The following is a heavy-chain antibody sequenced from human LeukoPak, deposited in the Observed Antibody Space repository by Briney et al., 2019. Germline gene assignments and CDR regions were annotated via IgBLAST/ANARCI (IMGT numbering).Heavy chain of an antibody. D-gene: IGHD3-22*01. CDR2: IQFDGNKK. J-gene: IGHJ4*02. Sequence: GGSLRLSCVVSGLTFNKFGMHWVRQSPGTGLEWVAVIQFDGNKKYYADSVSGRFNISRDNSKNTLYLDMNSLRPEDTAVYYCAKAGHAPDSRGFYYFCHHWRKGPLVPVSS. V-gene: IGHV3-30*18. CDR3: AKAGHAPDSRGFYYFCHH. CDR1: GLTFNKFG.